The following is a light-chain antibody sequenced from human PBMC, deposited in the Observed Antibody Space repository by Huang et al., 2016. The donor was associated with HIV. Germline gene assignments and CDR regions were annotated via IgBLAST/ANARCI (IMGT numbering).Light chain of an antibody. J-gene: IGKJ1*01. CDR3: QQYNNWPSTWT. V-gene: IGKV3-15*01. Sequence: EIVMTQSPAILSVSPGERATLSCRASRSITTNLAWYQHKPGQAPRLLIYGASTRATDIPGRFSSSGSGTEFTLTISSLQSEDFAVYYCQQYNNWPSTWTFGQGTNVEIK. CDR1: RSITTN. CDR2: GAS.